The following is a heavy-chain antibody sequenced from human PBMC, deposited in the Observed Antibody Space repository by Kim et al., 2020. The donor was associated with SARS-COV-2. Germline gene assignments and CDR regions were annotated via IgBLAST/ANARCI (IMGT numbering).Heavy chain of an antibody. J-gene: IGHJ4*02. D-gene: IGHD3-9*01. Sequence: GGSLRLSCAASGFTFSRYAMSWVRQAPGKGLEWVSAISGSGGSTYYADSVKCRFTISREHTKNTLYLQMNSLRAEDTAVYYCAKDPNLLRYFDWSKGGYWGQGTLVTVSS. CDR3: AKDPNLLRYFDWSKGGY. CDR1: GFTFSRYA. CDR2: ISGSGGST. V-gene: IGHV3-23*01.